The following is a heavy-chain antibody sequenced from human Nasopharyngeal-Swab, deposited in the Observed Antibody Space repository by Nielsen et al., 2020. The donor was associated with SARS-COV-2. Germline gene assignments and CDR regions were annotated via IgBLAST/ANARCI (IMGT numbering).Heavy chain of an antibody. CDR3: ARDGCRTITCQGGGNWFDP. CDR2: INPSGGST. Sequence: SVHVSCNASGYTFTTYHMHWLRQAPGQGLEWMGIINPSGGSTSYAQKFQGRVTMTRDTSTSTVYMELSGLRSEDTAVYYCARDGCRTITCQGGGNWFDPWGQGTLVTVSS. D-gene: IGHD1-14*01. CDR1: GYTFTTYH. V-gene: IGHV1-46*01. J-gene: IGHJ5*02.